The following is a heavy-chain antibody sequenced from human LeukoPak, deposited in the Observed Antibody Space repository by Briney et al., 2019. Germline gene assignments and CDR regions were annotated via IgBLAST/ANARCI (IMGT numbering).Heavy chain of an antibody. CDR2: ISCNSGSI. V-gene: IGHV3-9*01. CDR3: AKDVRINSHYYYGMDV. D-gene: IGHD2/OR15-2a*01. J-gene: IGHJ6*02. Sequence: GGSLRLSCAASGFTFDDYAMHWVRQAPGKGLEWVSGISCNSGSICYADSVKGRFTISRDNAKNSLYLQMNSLRAEDTALYYCAKDVRINSHYYYGMDVWGQGTTVTVSS. CDR1: GFTFDDYA.